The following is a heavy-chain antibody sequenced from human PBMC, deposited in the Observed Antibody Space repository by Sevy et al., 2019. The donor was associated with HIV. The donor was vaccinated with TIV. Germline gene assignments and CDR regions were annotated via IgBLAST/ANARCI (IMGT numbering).Heavy chain of an antibody. Sequence: GGSLRLSCAASGFTFSNAWMNWVRQAPGKGLEWVGRIKSKTDGGTTDYAAPVKGRFTISRDDSKLTLYLQMNSLKTDDKAVYYCTSGYCTNSVCYTGGVDYWGQGTLVTVSS. CDR3: TSGYCTNSVCYTGGVDY. V-gene: IGHV3-15*07. J-gene: IGHJ4*02. CDR2: IKSKTDGGTT. CDR1: GFTFSNAW. D-gene: IGHD2-8*01.